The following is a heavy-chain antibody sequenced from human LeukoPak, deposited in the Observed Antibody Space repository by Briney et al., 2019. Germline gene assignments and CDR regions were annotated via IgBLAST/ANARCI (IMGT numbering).Heavy chain of an antibody. CDR3: ASDQRLYYYYDSSGYDAFDI. V-gene: IGHV3-7*01. CDR2: IKQDGSEK. J-gene: IGHJ3*02. CDR1: GFTFSSYW. Sequence: PGGFLRLSCAASGFTFSSYWMSWVRQAPGKGLEWVANIKQDGSEKYYVDSVKGRFTISRDNAKNSLYLQMNSLRAEDTAVYYCASDQRLYYYYDSSGYDAFDIWGQGTMVTVSS. D-gene: IGHD3-22*01.